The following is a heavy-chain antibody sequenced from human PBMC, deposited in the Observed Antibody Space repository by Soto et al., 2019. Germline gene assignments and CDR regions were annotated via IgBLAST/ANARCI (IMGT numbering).Heavy chain of an antibody. CDR2: INHSGST. D-gene: IGHD1-1*01. CDR3: ARDKITGLFDY. J-gene: IGHJ4*02. CDR1: GGSFSGYY. Sequence: QVQLQQWGAGLLKPSETLSLTCAVYGGSFSGYYWTWIRQPPGTGLEWIGEINHSGSTNYNPSLKSRVTISVDTSKDQFSLKLISVTAEATAVYYCARDKITGLFDYWGQGTLVTVSS. V-gene: IGHV4-34*01.